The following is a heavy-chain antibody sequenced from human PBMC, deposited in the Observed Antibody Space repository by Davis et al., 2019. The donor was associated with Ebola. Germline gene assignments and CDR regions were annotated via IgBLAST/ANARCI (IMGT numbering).Heavy chain of an antibody. CDR2: IYYSGST. CDR1: GGSISSGDYY. Sequence: PSETLSLTCTVSGGSISSGDYYWSWIRQPPGKGLEWIGYIYYSGSTYYNPSLKSRVTISVDTSKNQFSLKLSSVTAADTAVYYCASSAASPIWSGYYSGWFDPWGQGTLVTVSS. J-gene: IGHJ5*02. CDR3: ASSAASPIWSGYYSGWFDP. V-gene: IGHV4-30-4*01. D-gene: IGHD3-3*01.